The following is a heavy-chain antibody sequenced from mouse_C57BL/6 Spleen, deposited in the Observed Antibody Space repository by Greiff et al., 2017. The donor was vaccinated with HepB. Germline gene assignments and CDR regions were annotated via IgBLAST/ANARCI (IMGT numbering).Heavy chain of an antibody. Sequence: EVQLQQSGPELVKPGASVKISCKASGYTFTDYYMNWVKQSHGKSLEWIGDINPNNGGTSYNQKFKGKATLTVDKSSSTAYMELRSLTSEDSAVYYCARGDVEGFDYWGQGTTLTVSS. CDR3: ARGDVEGFDY. CDR2: INPNNGGT. V-gene: IGHV1-26*01. J-gene: IGHJ2*01. CDR1: GYTFTDYY.